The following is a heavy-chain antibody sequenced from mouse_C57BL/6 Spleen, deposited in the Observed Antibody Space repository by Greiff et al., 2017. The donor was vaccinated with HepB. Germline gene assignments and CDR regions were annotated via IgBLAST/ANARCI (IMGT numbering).Heavy chain of an antibody. CDR3: ARSRSTMGTTDAYFDY. CDR1: GYAFTNYL. V-gene: IGHV1-54*01. Sequence: VQLQESGAELVRPGTSVKVSCKASGYAFTNYLIEWVKQRPGQGLEWIGVINPGSGGTNYNEKFKGKATLTADKSSSTAYMQLSSLTSEDSAVYFCARSRSTMGTTDAYFDYWGQGTTLTVSS. D-gene: IGHD2-2*01. CDR2: INPGSGGT. J-gene: IGHJ2*01.